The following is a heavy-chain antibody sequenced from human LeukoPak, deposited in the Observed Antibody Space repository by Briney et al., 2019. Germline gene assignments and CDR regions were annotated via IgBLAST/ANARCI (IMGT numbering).Heavy chain of an antibody. J-gene: IGHJ4*02. Sequence: PGGSLTLSCAASGFTFSNYWMSWVRQAPGKGLDWVANIKRDGSEKYYVDSVKGRFTISRDNAKNSLYLQVNSLRVEDTAVYYCARDYTFGLPEYWGQGSLVTVSS. D-gene: IGHD3-3*01. CDR1: GFTFSNYW. V-gene: IGHV3-7*01. CDR2: IKRDGSEK. CDR3: ARDYTFGLPEY.